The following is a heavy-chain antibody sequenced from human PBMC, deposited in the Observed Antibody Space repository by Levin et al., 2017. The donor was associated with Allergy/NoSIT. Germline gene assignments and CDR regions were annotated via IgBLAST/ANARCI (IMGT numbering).Heavy chain of an antibody. Sequence: GESLKISCAASGFTFSSYEMNWVRQAPGKGLEWVSYISSSGSTIYYADSVKGRFTISRDNAKNSLYLQMNSLRAEDTAVYYCARDSDDFWSGEHFDYWGQGTLVTVSS. CDR3: ARDSDDFWSGEHFDY. CDR2: ISSSGSTI. D-gene: IGHD3-3*01. CDR1: GFTFSSYE. J-gene: IGHJ4*02. V-gene: IGHV3-48*03.